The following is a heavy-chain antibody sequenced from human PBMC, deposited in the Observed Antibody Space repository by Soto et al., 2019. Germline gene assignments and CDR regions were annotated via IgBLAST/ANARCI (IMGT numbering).Heavy chain of an antibody. V-gene: IGHV3-30*18. CDR2: ISYDGSNQ. Sequence: GGSLRLSCAASGFTFNIYGMHWVRQAPDKGLEWVALISYDGSNQYYADSVKGRFTISRDNSNNTLFLQMNSLRADDTAVYYCAKDQASGQGSFDSWGQGTLVTVSS. J-gene: IGHJ4*02. CDR3: AKDQASGQGSFDS. CDR1: GFTFNIYG.